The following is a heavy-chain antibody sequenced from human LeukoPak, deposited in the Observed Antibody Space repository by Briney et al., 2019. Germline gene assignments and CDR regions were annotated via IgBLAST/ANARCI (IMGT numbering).Heavy chain of an antibody. Sequence: PGGSLRLSCAASGFTFSSYAMSWVRQAPGRGLEWVSAISGSGGSTYYADSVKGRFTISRDNSKNTLYLQMNSLRAEDTAVYYCAKSINWNRYYFDYWGQGTLVTVSS. CDR2: ISGSGGST. D-gene: IGHD1-20*01. J-gene: IGHJ4*02. CDR3: AKSINWNRYYFDY. V-gene: IGHV3-23*01. CDR1: GFTFSSYA.